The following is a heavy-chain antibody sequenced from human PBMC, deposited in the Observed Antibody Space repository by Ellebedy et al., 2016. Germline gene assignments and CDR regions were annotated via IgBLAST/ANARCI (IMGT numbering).Heavy chain of an antibody. CDR1: GFTFDDYA. CDR3: ARWRGSQSELDY. Sequence: SLKISXAASGFTFDDYAMHWVRQAPGKGLEWVSGISWNSGSIGYADSVKGRFTISRDNARNSLFLQMNSLRAEDTAVYYCARWRGSQSELDYWGQGTLVTVSS. V-gene: IGHV3-9*01. J-gene: IGHJ4*02. CDR2: ISWNSGSI. D-gene: IGHD1-26*01.